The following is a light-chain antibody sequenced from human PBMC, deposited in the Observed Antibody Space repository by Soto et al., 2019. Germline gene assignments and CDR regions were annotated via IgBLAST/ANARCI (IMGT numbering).Light chain of an antibody. CDR2: AAS. V-gene: IGKV3-20*01. Sequence: EIGLTQSPGTLSLSPGERATLSCRTSQSVSSSYLAWYQKKPGQAPRLLIYAASSRATGIPDRFSGSGSGTDFTLTISRLEPEDFAVYYCQLFGSSRRYTFGQGTKLEIK. J-gene: IGKJ2*01. CDR3: QLFGSSRRYT. CDR1: QSVSSSY.